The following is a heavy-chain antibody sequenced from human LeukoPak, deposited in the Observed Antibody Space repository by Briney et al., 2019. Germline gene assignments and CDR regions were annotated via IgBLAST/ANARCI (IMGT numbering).Heavy chain of an antibody. CDR3: ARNPYYDFWSGDRGPFDY. V-gene: IGHV4-39*01. CDR1: GGSISSSSYY. CDR2: IYYSGST. D-gene: IGHD3-3*01. Sequence: SETLSLTCTVSGGSISSSSYYWGWIRQPPGKGLEWIGSIYYSGSTYYNPSLKSRVTISVDTSKNQFSLKLSSVTAADTAVYYCARNPYYDFWSGDRGPFDYWGQGTLVTVSS. J-gene: IGHJ4*02.